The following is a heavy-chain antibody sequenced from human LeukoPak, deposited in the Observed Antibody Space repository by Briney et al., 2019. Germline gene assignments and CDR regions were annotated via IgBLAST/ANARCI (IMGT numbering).Heavy chain of an antibody. J-gene: IGHJ4*02. CDR3: HILTGYYPLDY. CDR2: ISGSGNST. V-gene: IGHV3-23*01. D-gene: IGHD3-9*01. Sequence: GGSLRLSCVASGFTFSTYAMHWVRQAPGKGLEWVSAISGSGNSTHYADSARGRFTISRDNSKNTLYLQMNSLRAEGTAIYYVHILTGYYPLDYWGQGTLVTVSS. CDR1: GFTFSTYA.